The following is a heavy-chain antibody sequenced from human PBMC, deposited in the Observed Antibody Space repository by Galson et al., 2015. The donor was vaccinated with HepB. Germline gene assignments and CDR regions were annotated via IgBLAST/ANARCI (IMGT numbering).Heavy chain of an antibody. CDR2: IIPILGIA. CDR1: GGTFSSYT. Sequence: SVKVSCKASGGTFSSYTISWVRQAPGQGLEWMGRIIPILGIANYAQKFQGRVTITADKSTSTAYMELSSLRSEDTAVYYCARDRGSSGWGRYYYYGMDVWGQGTTVTVSS. V-gene: IGHV1-69*04. J-gene: IGHJ6*02. D-gene: IGHD3-16*01. CDR3: ARDRGSSGWGRYYYYGMDV.